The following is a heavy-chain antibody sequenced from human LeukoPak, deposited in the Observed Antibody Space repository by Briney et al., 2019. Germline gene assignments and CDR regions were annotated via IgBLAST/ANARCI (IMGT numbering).Heavy chain of an antibody. CDR3: ARGSTVLLWFGELNNWFDP. V-gene: IGHV4-4*07. J-gene: IGHJ5*02. CDR1: GDSISTYY. CDR2: MSASGGS. Sequence: PSETLSLTCAVSGDSISTYYWSWIRQPAGRGLEWIGRMSASGGSNYNPSLKSRVTMSVDTSKNQVSLKLSSVTAADTAVYYCARGSTVLLWFGELNNWFDPWGQGTLVTVSS. D-gene: IGHD3-10*01.